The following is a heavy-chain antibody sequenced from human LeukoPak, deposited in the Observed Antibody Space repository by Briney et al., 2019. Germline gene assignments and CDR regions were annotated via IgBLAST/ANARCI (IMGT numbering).Heavy chain of an antibody. CDR2: ISGSGGST. CDR1: GFTFRSYA. V-gene: IGHV3-23*01. D-gene: IGHD4-23*01. Sequence: GGSLRLSCAASGFTFRSYAMSWVRQAPGKGLEWVSAISGSGGSTYFADSVKGRFTISRDNSENTLYLQINSLRVEDSAVYYCAKDVDSGGRLAFDFWGQGTMVTVS. CDR3: AKDVDSGGRLAFDF. J-gene: IGHJ3*01.